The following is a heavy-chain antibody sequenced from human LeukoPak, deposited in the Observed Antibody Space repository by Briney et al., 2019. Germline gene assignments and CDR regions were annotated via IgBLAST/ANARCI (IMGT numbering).Heavy chain of an antibody. D-gene: IGHD3-16*01. CDR3: ARVGRGDHTWGSYSFDY. CDR2: ISYTGST. CDR1: SDSINNYK. Sequence: SETLSLTCTVSSDSINNYKWSWIRQPPGKGLEWLGYISYTGSTKYNPSLKSRVTISVDTSNNQFSLKLGSVTTADTAVYYCARVGRGDHTWGSYSFDYWGQGTLVTVSS. J-gene: IGHJ4*02. V-gene: IGHV4-59*01.